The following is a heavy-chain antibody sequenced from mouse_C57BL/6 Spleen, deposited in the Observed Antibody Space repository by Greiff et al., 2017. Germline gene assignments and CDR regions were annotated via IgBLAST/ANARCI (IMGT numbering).Heavy chain of an antibody. CDR2: IDPSDSYT. J-gene: IGHJ2*01. CDR3: ARRLGQYYFDY. D-gene: IGHD1-2*01. Sequence: VQLQQPGAELVKPGASVKLSCKASGYTFTSYWMQWVKQRPGQGLEWIGEIDPSDSYTNYNQKFKGKATLTVDTSSSTAYMQLSSLTSEDSAVYYGARRLGQYYFDYWGQGTTLTVSS. V-gene: IGHV1-50*01. CDR1: GYTFTSYW.